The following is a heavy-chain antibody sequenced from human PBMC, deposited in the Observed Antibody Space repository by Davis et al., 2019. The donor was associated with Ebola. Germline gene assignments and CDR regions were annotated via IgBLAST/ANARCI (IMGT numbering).Heavy chain of an antibody. V-gene: IGHV4-4*02. CDR2: IYHSGTT. D-gene: IGHD3-3*01. CDR3: ARRERFLEWPHRGGDY. CDR1: GGSISSNNW. J-gene: IGHJ4*02. Sequence: GSLRLSCGVSGGSISSNNWWSWVRQPPGKGLEWIGEIYHSGTTNYNPSLKSRVTISVDKSKNQLSLKLSSVTAADTAVYYCARRERFLEWPHRGGDYWGQGTLVTVSS.